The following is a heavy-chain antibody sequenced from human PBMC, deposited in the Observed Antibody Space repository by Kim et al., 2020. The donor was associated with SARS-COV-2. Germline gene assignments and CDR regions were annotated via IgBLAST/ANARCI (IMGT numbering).Heavy chain of an antibody. D-gene: IGHD6-19*01. CDR3: AKDHPSRGWPTLDS. J-gene: IGHJ4*02. CDR1: GFTFGNYA. V-gene: IGHV3-23*01. Sequence: GGSLRLSCEASGFTFGNYAMSWVRQGPGRGLEWVASVNNGNNPYYANSVKGRFTVSRDNAKNLFYLQMGSLRAEDTALYYCAKDHPSRGWPTLDSWGQGT. CDR2: VNNGNNP.